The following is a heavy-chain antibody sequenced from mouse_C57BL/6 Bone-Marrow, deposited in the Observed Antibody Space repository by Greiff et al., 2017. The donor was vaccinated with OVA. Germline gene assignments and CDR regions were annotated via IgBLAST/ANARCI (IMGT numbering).Heavy chain of an antibody. J-gene: IGHJ3*01. Sequence: EVQLVESGGGLVKPGGSLKLSCAASGFTFSSYTMSWVRQTPEKRLEWVATISGGGGNTYYPDSVKGRFTISRDNAKNTLYLQMSSLRSEDTALYYCARRVYDPFAYWGQGTLVTVSA. CDR1: GFTFSSYT. CDR2: ISGGGGNT. D-gene: IGHD2-3*01. V-gene: IGHV5-9*01. CDR3: ARRVYDPFAY.